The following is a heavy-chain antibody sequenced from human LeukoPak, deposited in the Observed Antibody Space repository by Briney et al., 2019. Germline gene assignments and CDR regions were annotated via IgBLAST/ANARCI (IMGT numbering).Heavy chain of an antibody. D-gene: IGHD2-21*02. CDR1: GYTFTGYY. V-gene: IGHV1-2*02. J-gene: IGHJ6*02. CDR2: INPNSGGT. Sequence: ASVKVSCKASGYTFTGYYMHRVRQAPGQGLEWMGWINPNSGGTNYAQKFQGRVTMTRDTSISTAYMELSRLGSDDTAVYYCARVWAYCGGDCSTRSYGMDVWGQGTTVTVSS. CDR3: ARVWAYCGGDCSTRSYGMDV.